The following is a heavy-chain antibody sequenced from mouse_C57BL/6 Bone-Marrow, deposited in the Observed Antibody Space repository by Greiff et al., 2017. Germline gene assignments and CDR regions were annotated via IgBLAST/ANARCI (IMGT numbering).Heavy chain of an antibody. Sequence: EVQLVASGGDLVKPGGSLTLSCAASGFTFSSYGMSWVRQTPDKRLEWVATISSGGSYTYYPHSVKGRFTISSDNAKNTLYLLMSRLKSKYTAMYYCARHDGYPFAYGGQGTLVTVSA. CDR3: ARHDGYPFAY. CDR2: ISSGGSYT. V-gene: IGHV5-6*01. J-gene: IGHJ3*01. D-gene: IGHD2-3*01. CDR1: GFTFSSYG.